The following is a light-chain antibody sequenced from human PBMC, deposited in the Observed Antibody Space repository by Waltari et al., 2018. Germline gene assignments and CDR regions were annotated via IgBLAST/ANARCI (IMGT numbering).Light chain of an antibody. CDR3: QQYKSYPLT. J-gene: IGKJ4*01. V-gene: IGKV1-5*03. Sequence: DIQLTQSPSTLSASVGDRVTITCRASQSISSGLAWYQQKPGQAPNLLIYKASTLQSGVPSRFSGFRSGTEVSLTISSLQPDDFATYFCQQYKSYPLTFGGGTKVEI. CDR1: QSISSG. CDR2: KAS.